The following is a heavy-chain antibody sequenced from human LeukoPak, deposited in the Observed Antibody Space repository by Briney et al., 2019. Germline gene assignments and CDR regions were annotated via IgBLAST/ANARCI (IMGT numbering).Heavy chain of an antibody. Sequence: GGSLRLSCAASGFTFSTYAMSWVRQAPGKGLEWVSDISGSGGSTYYADSVKGRFTISRDDAKNSLYLQMNSLRAEDTALYHCARGFGYGDYLTHFDYWGQGTLVTVSS. CDR2: ISGSGGST. V-gene: IGHV3-23*01. D-gene: IGHD4-17*01. CDR1: GFTFSTYA. J-gene: IGHJ4*02. CDR3: ARGFGYGDYLTHFDY.